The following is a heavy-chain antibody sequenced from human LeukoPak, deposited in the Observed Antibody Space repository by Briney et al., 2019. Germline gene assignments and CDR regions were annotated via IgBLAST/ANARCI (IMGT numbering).Heavy chain of an antibody. D-gene: IGHD3-10*01. V-gene: IGHV3-23*01. CDR2: ISGAGSGT. Sequence: GGSLRLSCAASGFTFSTYTMNWVRQAPGKGLEWVSAISGAGSGTYYADFVKSRFSISRDNSKNTLYLQMNSLRAEDTAAYYCAKGTERYREVSSFDSWGQGTLVTVSS. J-gene: IGHJ4*02. CDR1: GFTFSTYT. CDR3: AKGTERYREVSSFDS.